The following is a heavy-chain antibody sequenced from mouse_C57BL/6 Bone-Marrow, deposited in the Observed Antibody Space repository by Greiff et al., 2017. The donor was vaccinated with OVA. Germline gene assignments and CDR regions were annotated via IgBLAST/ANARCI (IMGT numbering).Heavy chain of an antibody. CDR3: ASAFDY. Sequence: VQLQQSGAELVRPGASVKLSCKASGYTFTDYYVNWVKQRPGQGLEGIARIFPGSGNTYYNEKFKGKATLTAEKSSSTAYMQLSSLTSEDSAVYFCASAFDYWGQGTTLTVSS. CDR2: IFPGSGNT. CDR1: GYTFTDYY. J-gene: IGHJ2*01. V-gene: IGHV1-76*01.